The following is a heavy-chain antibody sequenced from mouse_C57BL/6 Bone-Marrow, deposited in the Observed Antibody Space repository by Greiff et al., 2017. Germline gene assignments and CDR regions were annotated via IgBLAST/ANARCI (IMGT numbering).Heavy chain of an antibody. J-gene: IGHJ4*01. V-gene: IGHV1-50*01. CDR1: GYTFTSYW. Sequence: VQLQQPGAELVKPGASVKLSCKASGYTFTSYWMQWVKQRPGQGLEWIGEIDPSDSYTNYNQKFKGKATLTVDTSSSTAYMQLSSLTSEDSAVYYCARVSNPYYAMDYWGQGTSVTVSS. CDR2: IDPSDSYT. CDR3: ARVSNPYYAMDY. D-gene: IGHD2-5*01.